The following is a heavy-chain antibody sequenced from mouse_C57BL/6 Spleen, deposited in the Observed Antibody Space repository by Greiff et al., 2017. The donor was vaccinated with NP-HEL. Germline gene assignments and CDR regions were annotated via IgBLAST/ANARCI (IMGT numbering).Heavy chain of an antibody. CDR3: ARGYYRGAMDY. D-gene: IGHD2-12*01. CDR1: GFTFSSYA. V-gene: IGHV5-4*03. CDR2: ISDGGSYT. Sequence: EVKLMESGGGLVKPGGSLKLSCAASGFTFSSYAMSWVRQTPEKRLEWVATISDGGSYTYYPDNVKGRFTISRDNAKNNLYLQMSHLKSEDTAMYYCARGYYRGAMDYWGQGTSVTVSS. J-gene: IGHJ4*01.